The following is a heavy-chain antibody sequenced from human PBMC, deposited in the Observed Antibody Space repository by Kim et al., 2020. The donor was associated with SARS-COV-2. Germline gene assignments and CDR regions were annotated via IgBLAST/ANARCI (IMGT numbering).Heavy chain of an antibody. CDR3: ARGPSTVAVDY. CDR1: GFTFSSYG. D-gene: IGHD2-2*01. CDR2: ISYDGSNK. J-gene: IGHJ4*02. Sequence: GGSLRLSCAASGFTFSSYGMHWVRQAPGKGLEWVAVISYDGSNKYYADSVKGRFTISRDNSKNTLYLQMNSLRAEDTAVYYCARGPSTVAVDYWGQGTLVTVSS. V-gene: IGHV3-33*05.